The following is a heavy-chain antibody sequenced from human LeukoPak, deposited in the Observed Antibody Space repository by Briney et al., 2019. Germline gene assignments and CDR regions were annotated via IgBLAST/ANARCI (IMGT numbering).Heavy chain of an antibody. CDR1: GGSISNYY. CDR3: AREKRGYSYGDNWFDP. D-gene: IGHD5-18*01. V-gene: IGHV4-59*01. Sequence: SETLSLTCTVSGGSISNYYWNCIRQPPGKGLEWIGYIYYSGSTNYNPSLKSRVTISVDTSKNQFSLKLSSVTAADTAVYYCAREKRGYSYGDNWFDPWGQGTLVTVSS. CDR2: IYYSGST. J-gene: IGHJ5*02.